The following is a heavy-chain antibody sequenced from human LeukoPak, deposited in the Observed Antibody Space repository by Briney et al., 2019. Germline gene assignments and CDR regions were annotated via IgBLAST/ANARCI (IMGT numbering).Heavy chain of an antibody. CDR2: ISSSSSYI. CDR3: ARGEWAAEFDY. Sequence: GGSLRLSCAASGFTFSSYSMNWVRQAPGKGLVWVSSISSSSSYIYYADSVKGRFTISRDNAKNSLYLQMNSLRAEDTAVYYCARGEWAAEFDYWGQGTLVTVSS. V-gene: IGHV3-21*01. J-gene: IGHJ4*02. D-gene: IGHD3-3*01. CDR1: GFTFSSYS.